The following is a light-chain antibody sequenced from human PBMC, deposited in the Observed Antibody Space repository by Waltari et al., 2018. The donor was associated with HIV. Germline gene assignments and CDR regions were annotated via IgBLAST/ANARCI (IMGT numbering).Light chain of an antibody. V-gene: IGKV1-17*01. Sequence: DIQMTQSPSSLSASVGDRVTITCRASQGIRNNLGWFQQKPGKAPQRLIFGASSLHPGVTSRFSGSGSGTEFTLTISSLQPEDFATYYCLQHNNYPRTFGRGTKVEIK. CDR1: QGIRNN. J-gene: IGKJ1*01. CDR3: LQHNNYPRT. CDR2: GAS.